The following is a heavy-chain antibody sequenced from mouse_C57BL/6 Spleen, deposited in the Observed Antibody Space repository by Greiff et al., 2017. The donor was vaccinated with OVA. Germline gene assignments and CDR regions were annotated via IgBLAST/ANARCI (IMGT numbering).Heavy chain of an antibody. V-gene: IGHV1-61*01. Sequence: QVKLQQPGAELVRPGSSVKLSCKASGYTFTSYWMDWVKQSPGQGLEWIGNIYPSDSETHYNQKFKDKATLTVDKSSSTAYMQLSSLTSEDSAVYSCASGDSPFAYWGQGTLVTVSA. CDR1: GYTFTSYW. CDR3: ASGDSPFAY. D-gene: IGHD3-3*01. J-gene: IGHJ3*01. CDR2: IYPSDSET.